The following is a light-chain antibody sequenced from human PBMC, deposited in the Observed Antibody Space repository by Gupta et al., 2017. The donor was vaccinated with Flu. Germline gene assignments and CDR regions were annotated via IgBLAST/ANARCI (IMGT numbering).Light chain of an antibody. Sequence: PTSLSASVGDRVTISCRASQNINSYLNWYQQKPGKAPKVLIYAASSLESGVPSRFSGSGSGTDFTLTISSLQPEDFATYYCQQSYSIPGTFGQGTELEI. CDR3: QQSYSIPGT. CDR1: QNINSY. J-gene: IGKJ2*02. V-gene: IGKV1-39*01. CDR2: AAS.